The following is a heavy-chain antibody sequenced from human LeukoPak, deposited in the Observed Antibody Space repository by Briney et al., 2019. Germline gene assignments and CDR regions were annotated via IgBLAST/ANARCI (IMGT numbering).Heavy chain of an antibody. D-gene: IGHD2-15*01. J-gene: IGHJ6*02. CDR3: VRGYSFGPYGMDV. CDR2: ISDSGGST. V-gene: IGHV3-64D*09. Sequence: GGSLRLSCSASGFPFSSYAMHWVRQPPAKGLEYVSAISDSGGSTYYADSVKGRFTISRDNSKNTLYLQMSSLRAEDTAVYFCVRGYSFGPYGMDVWGQGTTVTVSS. CDR1: GFPFSSYA.